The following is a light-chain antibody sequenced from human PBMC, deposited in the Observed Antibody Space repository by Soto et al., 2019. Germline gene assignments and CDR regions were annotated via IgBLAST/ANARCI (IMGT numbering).Light chain of an antibody. V-gene: IGKV3-11*01. CDR2: DAS. CDR3: QQRSNWL. J-gene: IGKJ3*01. CDR1: QSVSVY. Sequence: EIVLTQSPAPLFLSPVGRATPSCRASQSVSVYLAWYQQKPGQAPRLLIYDASNRATGIPARFSGSGSGTDFTLTISGLEPEDFAVYYCQQRSNWLFGPGTKVDIK.